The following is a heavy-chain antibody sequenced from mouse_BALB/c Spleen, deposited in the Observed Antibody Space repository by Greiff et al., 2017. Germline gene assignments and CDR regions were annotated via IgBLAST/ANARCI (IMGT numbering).Heavy chain of an antibody. Sequence: EVMLVESGGGLVKPGGSLKLSCAASGFTFSSYAMSWVRQTPEKRLEWVATISSGGSYTYYPDSVKGRFTISRDNAKNTLYLQMSSLRSEDTAMYYCARQVPVYFDYWGQGTTLTVSA. CDR3: ARQVPVYFDY. CDR1: GFTFSSYA. D-gene: IGHD2-14*01. J-gene: IGHJ2*01. V-gene: IGHV5-9-3*01. CDR2: ISSGGSYT.